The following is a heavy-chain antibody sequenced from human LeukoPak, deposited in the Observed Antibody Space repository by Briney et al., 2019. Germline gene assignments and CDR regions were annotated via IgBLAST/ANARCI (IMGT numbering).Heavy chain of an antibody. CDR3: AAFFYDNSGDAFDI. J-gene: IGHJ3*02. CDR2: LIRIYGSA. D-gene: IGHD3-22*01. V-gene: IGHV1-69*13. CDR1: GGSFTFTSHA. Sequence: ASVKVSCKASGGSFTFTSHAISWVRQAPGQGLEGVGGLIRIYGSANYAQRFQGRVTVTSDESTRTVYLELSSLRPEDSAVYYCAAFFYDNSGDAFDIWGQGTMVTVSS.